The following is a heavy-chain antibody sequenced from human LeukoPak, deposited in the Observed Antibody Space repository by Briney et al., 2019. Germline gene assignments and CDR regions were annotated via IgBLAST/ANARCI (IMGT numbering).Heavy chain of an antibody. CDR2: IYSGGST. CDR3: ARDSPDYRGKGFDY. D-gene: IGHD4-23*01. V-gene: IGHV3-53*01. Sequence: GGSLRLSCAASGFTVSSSHMSWVRQAPGKGLEWVSVIYSGGSTYYADSVKGRFTISRDNSKNSLYLQMNSLRAEDTAIYYCARDSPDYRGKGFDYWGQGTLVTVSS. J-gene: IGHJ4*02. CDR1: GFTVSSSH.